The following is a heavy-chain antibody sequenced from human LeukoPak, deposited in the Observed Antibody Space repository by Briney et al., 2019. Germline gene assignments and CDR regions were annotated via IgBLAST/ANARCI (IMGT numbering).Heavy chain of an antibody. J-gene: IGHJ6*03. CDR1: GFTFNTYW. Sequence: GGSLRLSCVASGFTFNTYWMHWVRQAPGKGLEWVSAISGSGGSTYYADSVKGRFTISRDNSKNTLYLQMNSLRAEDTAVYYCAKGLMVRGVDYYYMDVWGKGTTVTVSS. CDR2: ISGSGGST. CDR3: AKGLMVRGVDYYYMDV. D-gene: IGHD3-10*01. V-gene: IGHV3-23*01.